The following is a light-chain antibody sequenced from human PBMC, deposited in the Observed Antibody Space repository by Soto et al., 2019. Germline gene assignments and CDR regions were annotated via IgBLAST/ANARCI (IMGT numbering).Light chain of an antibody. CDR2: DVS. Sequence: QSALTQPASVSGSPGQSITISGTGTSSDVGGYDYVSWYQLHPGKAPKLMIYDVSNRTSGVSNRFSGSKSGNTASLTISGLQAEDEADYYCSSYTSNSTPYVFGTGTKLTVL. J-gene: IGLJ1*01. CDR1: SSDVGGYDY. CDR3: SSYTSNSTPYV. V-gene: IGLV2-14*03.